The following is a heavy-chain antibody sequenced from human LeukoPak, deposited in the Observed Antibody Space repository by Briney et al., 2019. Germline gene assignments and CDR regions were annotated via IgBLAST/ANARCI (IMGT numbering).Heavy chain of an antibody. Sequence: SETLSFTCAVYGGSFSGYYWSWIRQPLGKGLEWIGEINHSGSTNYNPSLKSRVTISVDTSKNQFSLKLSSVTAADTAVYYCARARTTVTVRFDPWGQGTLVTVSS. V-gene: IGHV4-34*01. J-gene: IGHJ5*02. CDR2: INHSGST. CDR3: ARARTTVTVRFDP. D-gene: IGHD4-17*01. CDR1: GGSFSGYY.